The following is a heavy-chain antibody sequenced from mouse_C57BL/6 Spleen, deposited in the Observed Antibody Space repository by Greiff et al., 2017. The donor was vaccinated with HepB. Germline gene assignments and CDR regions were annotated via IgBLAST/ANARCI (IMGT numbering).Heavy chain of an antibody. CDR3: ARVYDAMDY. J-gene: IGHJ4*01. V-gene: IGHV3-6*01. Sequence: ESGPGLVKPSQSLSLTCSVTGYSITSGYYWNWIRQFPGNKLEWMGYISYDGSNNYNPSLKNRISITRDTSKNQFFLKLNSVTTEDTATYYCARVYDAMDYWGQGTSVTVSS. CDR1: GYSITSGYY. CDR2: ISYDGSN.